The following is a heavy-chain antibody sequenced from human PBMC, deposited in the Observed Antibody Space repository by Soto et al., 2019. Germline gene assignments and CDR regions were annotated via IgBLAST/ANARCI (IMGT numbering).Heavy chain of an antibody. V-gene: IGHV4-4*07. J-gene: IGHJ4*02. CDR2: IYSSGST. Sequence: QVQLQESGPGLVKPSETLSLTCTVSGGSISRYYWSWIRQPAGKGLEWIGRIYSSGSTNYNPSLKSRVTMSVDTSKNQFSLKLSSVTAADTAVYYCARATRDYGDYGYFDYWGQGTLVTVSS. D-gene: IGHD4-17*01. CDR3: ARATRDYGDYGYFDY. CDR1: GGSISRYY.